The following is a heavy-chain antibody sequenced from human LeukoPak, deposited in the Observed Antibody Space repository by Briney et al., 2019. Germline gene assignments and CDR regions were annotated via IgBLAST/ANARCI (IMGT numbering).Heavy chain of an antibody. CDR1: RFTFTMFG. CDR3: ARTYDFGRGPPGDAFDN. J-gene: IGHJ3*02. CDR2: IYARRGIV. V-gene: IGHV3-48*01. D-gene: IGHD3-3*01. Sequence: GGSLRLSCAASRFTFTMFGMNWVRQAPGEGREWVSYIYARRGIVYYADSVQGRFTSSRDDAKDSVFLQMNSLRVDDTAVYYCARTYDFGRGPPGDAFDNWGQGTLVTVPS.